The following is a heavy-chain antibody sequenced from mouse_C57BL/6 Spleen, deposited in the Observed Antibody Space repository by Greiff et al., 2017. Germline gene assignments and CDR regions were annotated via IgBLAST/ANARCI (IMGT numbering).Heavy chain of an antibody. CDR3: ARERFPSPYFDY. Sequence: EVKLMESEGGLVQPGSSMKLSCTASGFTFSDYYMAWVRQVPEKGLEWVANINYDGSSTYYLDSLKSRFIISRDNAKKILYLQMSSLKSEDTATYYCARERFPSPYFDYWGQGTTLTVSS. V-gene: IGHV5-16*01. J-gene: IGHJ2*01. CDR2: INYDGSST. CDR1: GFTFSDYY.